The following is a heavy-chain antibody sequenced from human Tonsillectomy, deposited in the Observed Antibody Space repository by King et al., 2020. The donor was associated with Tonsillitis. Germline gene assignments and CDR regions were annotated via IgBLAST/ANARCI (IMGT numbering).Heavy chain of an antibody. Sequence: HLQESGPGLVKHSQTLSLTCTVSGGSISGGAFYCSWIRQHPGNGLEWIGYSYDSGNTYYNPTLRSRLTISVDTSKNQFSLKLSAGTAADTAVYYCGGYEGGVFDPWGQGTLVTVSS. CDR3: GGYEGGVFDP. V-gene: IGHV4-31*03. CDR1: GGSISGGAFY. CDR2: SYDSGNT. J-gene: IGHJ5*02. D-gene: IGHD2-15*01.